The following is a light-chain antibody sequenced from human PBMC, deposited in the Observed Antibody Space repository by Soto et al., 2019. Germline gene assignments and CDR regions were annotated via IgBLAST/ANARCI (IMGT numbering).Light chain of an antibody. Sequence: EVVMTQSPATLSVSPGEKATLSCRASHIVSNNLAWYQQKPGQAPRLLIYFASTRATGIPARFSGSGSGTEFTLTISSLQSEDFAVYYCQHYKWPLTFGGGTKVETK. V-gene: IGKV3-15*01. J-gene: IGKJ4*01. CDR3: QHYKWPLT. CDR2: FAS. CDR1: HIVSNN.